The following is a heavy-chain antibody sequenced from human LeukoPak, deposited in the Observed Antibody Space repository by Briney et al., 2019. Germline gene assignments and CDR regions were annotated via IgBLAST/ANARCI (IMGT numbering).Heavy chain of an antibody. V-gene: IGHV3-21*01. CDR3: ARDTGAQYAFDI. Sequence: GGSLRLSCAASGFSFSNYWMHWVRQPPGKGLEWVSSISSSSSYIYYADSVKGRFTISRDNAKNSLYLQMNSLRAEDTAVYYCARDTGAQYAFDIWGQGTMVTVSS. D-gene: IGHD1-26*01. J-gene: IGHJ3*02. CDR2: ISSSSSYI. CDR1: GFSFSNYW.